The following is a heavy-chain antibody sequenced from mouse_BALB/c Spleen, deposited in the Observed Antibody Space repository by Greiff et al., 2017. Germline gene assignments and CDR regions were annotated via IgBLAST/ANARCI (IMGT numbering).Heavy chain of an antibody. CDR1: GFTFSDYY. CDR2: ISDGGSYT. J-gene: IGHJ1*01. V-gene: IGHV5-4*02. CDR3: ARVPFYGVFDV. D-gene: IGHD1-1*01. Sequence: EVKLMESGGGLVKPGGSLKLSCAASGFTFSDYYMYWVRQTPEKRLEWVATISDGGSYTYYPDSVKGRFTISRDNAKNNLYLQMSSLKSEDTAMYYCARVPFYGVFDVWGAGTTVTVSS.